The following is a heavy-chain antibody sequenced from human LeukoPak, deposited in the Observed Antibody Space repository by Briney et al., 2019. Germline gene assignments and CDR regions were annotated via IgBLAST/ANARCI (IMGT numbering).Heavy chain of an antibody. J-gene: IGHJ4*02. CDR1: GFTFSSYA. CDR3: ARDTDSSGYWVDY. Sequence: QAGGSLRLSCAASGFTFSSYAMHWVRQAPGKGLEWVAVISYDGSNKYYADSVKGRFTISRDNSKNTLYLQMSSLRAEDTAVYYCARDTDSSGYWVDYWGQGTLVTVSS. V-gene: IGHV3-30-3*01. D-gene: IGHD3-22*01. CDR2: ISYDGSNK.